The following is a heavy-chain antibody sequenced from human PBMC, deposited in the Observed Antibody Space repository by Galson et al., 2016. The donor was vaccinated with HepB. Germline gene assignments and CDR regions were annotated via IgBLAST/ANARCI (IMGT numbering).Heavy chain of an antibody. CDR3: ARGPRWLQLGYYFDY. CDR1: GFDFRRYA. J-gene: IGHJ4*02. V-gene: IGHV3-48*02. D-gene: IGHD5-24*01. CDR2: ISSTGSSI. Sequence: SLRLSCAASGFDFRRYAMNWVRQAPGKGLQWPSYISSTGSSIYYADSVKGRLTVSRDNGRSSLFLQLDDLRDEDTAIYYCARGPRWLQLGYYFDYWGQGVLVTVSS.